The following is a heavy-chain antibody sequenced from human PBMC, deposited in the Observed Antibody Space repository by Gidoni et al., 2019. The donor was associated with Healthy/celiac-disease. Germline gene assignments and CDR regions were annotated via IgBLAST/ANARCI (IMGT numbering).Heavy chain of an antibody. CDR2: LYHSGGT. D-gene: IGHD3-16*01. J-gene: IGHJ3*02. CDR1: GGSISSSNW. CDR3: ASKLGAFDI. V-gene: IGHV4-4*02. Sequence: VQLQESGPGLVKPSGTLSPTCAVPGGSISSSNWWNWVRQPPGKGLEWSEELYHSGGTNYNPSLKSRVTISVDKSKNRFSLKLSSVTAADTAVYYCASKLGAFDIWGQGTMVTVSS.